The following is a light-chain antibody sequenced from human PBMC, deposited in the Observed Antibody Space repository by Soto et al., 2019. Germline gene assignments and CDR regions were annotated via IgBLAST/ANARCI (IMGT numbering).Light chain of an antibody. CDR1: QCIRNY. J-gene: IGKJ1*01. Sequence: DIQVTQSTASLSASVGDTITITCRASQCIRNYLNWYQEKPGQAPKLLIYAASTLEIGVPSRFSGSGSGTHFTLTISSLQSEDFASYYCQQSYSSPWTFGQGSKVDI. V-gene: IGKV1-39*01. CDR3: QQSYSSPWT. CDR2: AAS.